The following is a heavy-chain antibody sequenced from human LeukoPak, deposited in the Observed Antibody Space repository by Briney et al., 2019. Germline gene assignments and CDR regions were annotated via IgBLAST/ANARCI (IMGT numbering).Heavy chain of an antibody. J-gene: IGHJ1*01. V-gene: IGHV1-58*02. D-gene: IGHD4-23*01. CDR2: IVVGSGNT. CDR3: AADIDYGGNSVRYFQH. Sequence: EASVKVSCKASGFTFTSSAMQWVRQARGQRLEWIGWIVVGSGNTNYAQKFQERVTITRDMSTSTAYMELSSLRSEDTAVYYCAADIDYGGNSVRYFQHWGQGTLVTVSS. CDR1: GFTFTSSA.